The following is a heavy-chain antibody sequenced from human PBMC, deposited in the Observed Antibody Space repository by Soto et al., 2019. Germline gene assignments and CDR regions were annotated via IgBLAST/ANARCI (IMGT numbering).Heavy chain of an antibody. CDR3: XXXXHWYGMDV. CDR1: GFNFRGYY. Sequence: EVQLLESGGGLVQPGGSLRLSCVASGFNFRGYYMAWVRQAPGKGPEWVSGTSPASDNTQSADSVKGRFTISRDNSKXXXXXXXXXXXXXXXXVXXXXXXXHWYGMDVWGQGTTVTVSS. CDR2: TSPASDNT. J-gene: IGHJ6*02. D-gene: IGHD1-1*01. V-gene: IGHV3-23*01.